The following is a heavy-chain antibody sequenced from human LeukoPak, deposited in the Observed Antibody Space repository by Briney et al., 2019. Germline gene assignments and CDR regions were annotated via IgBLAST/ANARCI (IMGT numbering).Heavy chain of an antibody. CDR2: IYPGDSDT. Sequence: GESLKISCKGSGYSFTSYWIGWVRQMPGKGLEWMGIIYPGDSDTRYSPSFQGQVTISADKSISTAYLQWSSLKASDTAMYYCASPVGYSYGHDASDIWGQGTMVTVSS. CDR1: GYSFTSYW. D-gene: IGHD5-18*01. V-gene: IGHV5-51*01. CDR3: ASPVGYSYGHDASDI. J-gene: IGHJ3*02.